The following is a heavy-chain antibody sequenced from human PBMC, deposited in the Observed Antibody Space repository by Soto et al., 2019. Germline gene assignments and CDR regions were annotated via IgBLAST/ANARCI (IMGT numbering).Heavy chain of an antibody. J-gene: IGHJ4*02. D-gene: IGHD2-15*01. Sequence: QVQLQESGPGLVKPSQTLSLTCTVSGGSISSGGYYWSWIRQHPGKGLEWIGYIYYSGSTYYNPSLKSRVTISVDTSKNQFSLKLSSVTAADTAVYYCERGSVVAATLFDYWGQGTLVTVSS. CDR1: GGSISSGGYY. V-gene: IGHV4-31*03. CDR3: ERGSVVAATLFDY. CDR2: IYYSGST.